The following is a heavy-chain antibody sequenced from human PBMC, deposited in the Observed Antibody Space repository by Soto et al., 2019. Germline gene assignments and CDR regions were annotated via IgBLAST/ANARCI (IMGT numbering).Heavy chain of an antibody. CDR1: GYTFTSYG. CDR3: ARIRSGYRDQYYFDY. Sequence: GASVKVSCKASGYTFTSYGISWVRQAPGQGLEWMGWISAYNGNTNYAQKLQGRVTMTTDTSTSTAYMELRGLRSDDTAVYYCARIRSGYRDQYYFDYWGQGTLVTVSS. J-gene: IGHJ4*02. V-gene: IGHV1-18*01. D-gene: IGHD3-9*01. CDR2: ISAYNGNT.